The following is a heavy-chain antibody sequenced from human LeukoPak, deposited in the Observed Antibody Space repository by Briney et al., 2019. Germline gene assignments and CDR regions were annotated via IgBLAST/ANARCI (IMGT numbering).Heavy chain of an antibody. J-gene: IGHJ4*02. CDR1: GFTFSSYA. CDR3: AKSSRGSYRPHYFDY. V-gene: IGHV3-23*01. Sequence: AGGSLRLSCAASGFTFSSYAVSWVRQAPGKGLEWVLAISGSGGSTYYADPLKGRFTSTRDDSKNTLYLQMNSPIAEDTAVCYCAKSSRGSYRPHYFDYWGRGPLVTVSS. CDR2: ISGSGGST. D-gene: IGHD1-26*01.